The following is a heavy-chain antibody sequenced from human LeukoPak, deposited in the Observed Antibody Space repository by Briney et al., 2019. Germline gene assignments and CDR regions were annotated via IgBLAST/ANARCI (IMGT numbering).Heavy chain of an antibody. Sequence: KPSETLSLTCAVYGGSFSGYYWSRLRQPPGKGLEWIGEINHSGSTNYNPSLKSRVTISVDTSKNQFSLKLSSVTAADTAVYYCARDYDFWRGHYYYYMDVWGKGTTVTVSS. D-gene: IGHD3-3*01. CDR2: INHSGST. CDR3: ARDYDFWRGHYYYYMDV. CDR1: GGSFSGYY. J-gene: IGHJ6*03. V-gene: IGHV4-34*01.